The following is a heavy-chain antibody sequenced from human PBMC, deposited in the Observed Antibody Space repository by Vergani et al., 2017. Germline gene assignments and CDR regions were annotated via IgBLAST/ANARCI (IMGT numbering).Heavy chain of an antibody. Sequence: EVQLVETGGGLIQPGGSLRLSCAASGFTVSSNYMSWVRQAPGKGLEWVSVIYSGGSTYYADSVKGRFTISRDNSKNTLYLQMNSLRAEDTAVYYCASQVFYDDVGGGGMDVWGQGTTVTVSS. V-gene: IGHV3-53*02. D-gene: IGHD3-16*01. CDR1: GFTVSSNY. J-gene: IGHJ6*02. CDR3: ASQVFYDDVGGGGMDV. CDR2: IYSGGST.